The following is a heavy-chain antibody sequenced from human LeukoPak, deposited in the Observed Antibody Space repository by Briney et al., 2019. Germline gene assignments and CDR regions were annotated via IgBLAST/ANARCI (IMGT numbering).Heavy chain of an antibody. CDR1: RFTFSTYG. Sequence: GRSLRLSCAASRFTFSTYGMHWVRQAPGKGLEWVAVISYDGSYTNYADSVKGRFTISRDNSKNTLYLQMNSLRVEDTAVYYCAKGGPPTGASPRPWDFNHWGQGALVTASS. D-gene: IGHD1-26*01. CDR3: AKGGPPTGASPRPWDFNH. V-gene: IGHV3-30*18. J-gene: IGHJ4*02. CDR2: ISYDGSYT.